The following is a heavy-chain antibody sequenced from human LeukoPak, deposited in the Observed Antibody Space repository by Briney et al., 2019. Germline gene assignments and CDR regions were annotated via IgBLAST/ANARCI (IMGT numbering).Heavy chain of an antibody. D-gene: IGHD4-23*01. J-gene: IGHJ4*02. CDR3: ARGDYDGRGYYFDY. V-gene: IGHV3-48*04. CDR1: GFTFSSYS. CDR2: ISSSGSTI. Sequence: GGSLRLSCAASGFTFSSYSMNWVRQAPGKGLEWVSYISSSGSTIYYADSVKGRFTISRDNAKNSLYLQMNSLRAEDTAVYYCARGDYDGRGYYFDYWGQGTLVTVSS.